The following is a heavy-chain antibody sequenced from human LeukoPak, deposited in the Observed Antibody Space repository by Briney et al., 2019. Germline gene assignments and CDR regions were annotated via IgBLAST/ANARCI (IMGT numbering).Heavy chain of an antibody. J-gene: IGHJ6*03. CDR1: GYSFTSYW. D-gene: IGHD3-10*01. V-gene: IGHV5-51*01. Sequence: GESLKISCKGSGYSFTSYWIGWVRQMPGKGLDWMGVIYPGDSDTRYSPSFQGQVNISADKYISTAYLQWSSAQASDTAMYCCPMLFYGSRYYYIDVCGKGGPVTVSS. CDR2: IYPGDSDT. CDR3: PMLFYGSRYYYIDV.